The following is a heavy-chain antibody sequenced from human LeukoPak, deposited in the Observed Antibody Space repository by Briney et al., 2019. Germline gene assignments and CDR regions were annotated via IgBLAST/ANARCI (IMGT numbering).Heavy chain of an antibody. J-gene: IGHJ4*02. V-gene: IGHV3-33*03. CDR3: AEPTRGSGGSFLIDY. CDR2: IWYDGSYK. D-gene: IGHD2-15*01. CDR1: GFSFSDYG. Sequence: PGGSLRLSCEASGFSFSDYGMHWVRQAPGKGLEWVAIIWYDGSYKYYADSVKGRFTVSRDNSKNTLYLQMNSLRAEDTAMYYCAEPTRGSGGSFLIDYWGQGTLVTVSS.